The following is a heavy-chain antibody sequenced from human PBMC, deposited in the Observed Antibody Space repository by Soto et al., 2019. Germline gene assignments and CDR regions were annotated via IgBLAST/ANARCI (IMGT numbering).Heavy chain of an antibody. J-gene: IGHJ6*02. CDR2: IYPGDSDT. CDR1: GYSFASYW. CDR3: ARHKYYYDSSGYYSAYYYYGIDV. Sequence: GESLKISCKGSGYSFASYWIVWVRQMPGKGLEWLGIIYPGDSDTRYSPSFQGQVTISTDKSISTAYLQWSSLKASDTAMYYCARHKYYYDSSGYYSAYYYYGIDVWGQGTTVTVSS. V-gene: IGHV5-51*01. D-gene: IGHD3-22*01.